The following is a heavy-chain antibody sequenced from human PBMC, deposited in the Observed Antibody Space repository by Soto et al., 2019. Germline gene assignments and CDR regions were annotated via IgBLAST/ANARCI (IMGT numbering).Heavy chain of an antibody. CDR3: AKGGRQWLVTSDFNY. CDR1: GFTFSDYA. V-gene: IGHV3-30*18. D-gene: IGHD6-19*01. J-gene: IGHJ4*02. Sequence: VQLVESGGGVVQPGRSLRLSCAASGFTFSDYAMHWVRQAPGQGLEWVAVVSHDGRNTHYADSVKGRFTISRDSSNNTVSLEMTSLRAEDTAVYYSAKGGRQWLVTSDFNYWGQGALVTVSS. CDR2: VSHDGRNT.